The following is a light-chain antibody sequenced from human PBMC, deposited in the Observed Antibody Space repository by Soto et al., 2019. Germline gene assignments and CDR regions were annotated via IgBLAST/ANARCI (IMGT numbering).Light chain of an antibody. CDR1: QSVSSSY. CDR3: QQYGSSPLT. Sequence: EIVLTQSPGTLSLSPGERATLSCRASQSVSSSYLAWYQQRPGQAPRLLIYDASSRATGIPDRFSGSGSGTDFTLTISRLEPEDFAVYYCQQYGSSPLTFGGGTTVDIK. J-gene: IGKJ4*01. V-gene: IGKV3-20*01. CDR2: DAS.